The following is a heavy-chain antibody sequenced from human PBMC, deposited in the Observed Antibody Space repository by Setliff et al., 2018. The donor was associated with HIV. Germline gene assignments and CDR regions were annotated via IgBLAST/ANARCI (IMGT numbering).Heavy chain of an antibody. D-gene: IGHD5-12*01. CDR2: IYYSGMT. CDR3: ASFSGYDYYFDY. CDR1: GGSISSYY. V-gene: IGHV4-59*08. Sequence: SETLSLTCSVSGGSISSYYWSWIRQPPGKGLEWIGDIYYSGMTNYNPSLQSRVTISVDTSKNQFSLKLSSVTAADTAVYYCASFSGYDYYFDYWGQGTLVTVSS. J-gene: IGHJ4*02.